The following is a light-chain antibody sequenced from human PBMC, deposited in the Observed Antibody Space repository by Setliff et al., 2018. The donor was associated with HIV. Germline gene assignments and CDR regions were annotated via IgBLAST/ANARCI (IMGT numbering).Light chain of an antibody. CDR2: DVT. CDR1: SSDVGSYNF. Sequence: QSALAQPRSVSGSPGQSVTIPCTGTSSDVGSYNFVTWYQQHPGKVPKLIIYDVTRRPSGVPDRFSGSRSGNTASLTISGLQAEDEADYYCSSFAGRLHVFGTGTKVT. V-gene: IGLV2-11*01. CDR3: SSFAGRLHV. J-gene: IGLJ1*01.